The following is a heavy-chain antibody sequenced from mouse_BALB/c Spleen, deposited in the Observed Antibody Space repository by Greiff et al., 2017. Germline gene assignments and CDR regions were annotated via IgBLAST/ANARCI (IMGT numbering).Heavy chain of an antibody. CDR2: IWSGGST. CDR1: GFSLTSYG. Sequence: QVHVKQSGPGLVQPSQSLSITCTVSGFSLTSYGVHWVRQSPGKGLEWLGVIWSGGSTDYNAAFISRLSISKDNSKSQVFFKMNSLQANDTAIYYCARNSLLRGGYYFDYWGQGTTLTVSS. CDR3: ARNSLLRGGYYFDY. D-gene: IGHD1-1*01. J-gene: IGHJ2*01. V-gene: IGHV2-2*02.